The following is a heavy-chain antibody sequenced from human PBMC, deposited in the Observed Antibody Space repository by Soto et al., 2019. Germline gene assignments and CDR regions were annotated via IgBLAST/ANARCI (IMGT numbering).Heavy chain of an antibody. CDR1: GGSISSYY. V-gene: IGHV4-59*01. D-gene: IGHD3-22*01. J-gene: IGHJ6*02. Sequence: PSETLSLTCTVSGGSISSYYWSWIRQPPGKGLEWIGYIYYSGSTNYNPSLKSRVTISLDTSKNQFSLKLSSVTAADTAVYYCARHLGHFEWRGGWYYYDSSGYQQTNYGMDVWGQGTTVTVSS. CDR3: ARHLGHFEWRGGWYYYDSSGYQQTNYGMDV. CDR2: IYYSGST.